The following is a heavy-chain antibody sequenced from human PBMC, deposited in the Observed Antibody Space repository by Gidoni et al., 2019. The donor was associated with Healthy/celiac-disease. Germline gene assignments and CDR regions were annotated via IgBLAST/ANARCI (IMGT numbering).Heavy chain of an antibody. V-gene: IGHV3-30-3*01. CDR3: ARDLPSTVVYFAY. D-gene: IGHD4-17*01. CDR2: ISYDGSNK. Sequence: QVQLAESGGGVVQPGRSLRLSRAASGFTFSSYAMHWVIQAPGKGMEWVAVISYDGSNKYYADSVKGRFTISRDNSKNTLYLQMISLRDEDTAVYYCARDLPSTVVYFAYWGQGTLVTVSS. CDR1: GFTFSSYA. J-gene: IGHJ4*02.